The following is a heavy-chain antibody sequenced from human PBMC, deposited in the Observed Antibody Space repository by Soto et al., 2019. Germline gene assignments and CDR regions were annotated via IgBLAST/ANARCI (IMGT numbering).Heavy chain of an antibody. D-gene: IGHD6-19*01. V-gene: IGHV3-7*01. CDR3: ARYHINGWKFDY. Sequence: DVQLVESGGGLVQPGGSLRLSCAASGFTFSNYWMSWVRQAPGKGLEWVANIKQDGSENYYVDSVNGRFTTSRDNTKNSFYLQMNSLRAEDTAVYYCARYHINGWKFDYWGRGTLVTVSS. CDR1: GFTFSNYW. J-gene: IGHJ4*02. CDR2: IKQDGSEN.